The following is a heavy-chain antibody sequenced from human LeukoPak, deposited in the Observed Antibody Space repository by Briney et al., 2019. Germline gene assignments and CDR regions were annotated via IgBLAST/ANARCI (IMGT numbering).Heavy chain of an antibody. CDR3: AREAVRATVSPYFFDS. D-gene: IGHD5/OR15-5a*01. V-gene: IGHV4-34*01. CDR1: GESLSDYY. J-gene: IGHJ4*01. Sequence: SETLSLTCAVCGESLSDYYWSWIRQTPGKGLEWIGEIEHAGRSNYSPSLKRRVVMSVDTSKNQFSLKVNSVTAAETGVYYCAREAVRATVSPYFFDSWGHGTLVTVSS. CDR2: IEHAGRS.